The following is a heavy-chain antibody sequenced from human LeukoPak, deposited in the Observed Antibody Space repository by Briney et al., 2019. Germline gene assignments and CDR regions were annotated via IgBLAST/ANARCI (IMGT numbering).Heavy chain of an antibody. CDR2: INPRGGST. D-gene: IGHD2-8*01. CDR3: AAMYTSSHS. CDR1: GYTFTSYY. J-gene: IGHJ5*02. V-gene: IGHV1-46*01. Sequence: ASVKVSCKASGYTFTSYYMHWVRQAPGQGLEWMGLINPRGGSTSYAQKLQGRVTMTTDTSTSTAYMELRSLRSDDTAVYYCAAMYTSSHSWGQGTLVTVSS.